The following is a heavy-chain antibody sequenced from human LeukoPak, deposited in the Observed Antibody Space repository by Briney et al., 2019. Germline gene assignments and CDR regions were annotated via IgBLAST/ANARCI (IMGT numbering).Heavy chain of an antibody. CDR1: GYNFTIYW. D-gene: IGHD3-16*01. Sequence: GESLKISCKGSGYNFTIYWIGWVRQMPGKGLEWMGIIYPGDSDTRHSPSFQGQVTISADKSISTAYLQWSSLKASDTAMYYCAIFDFLFGEIDNWFDPWGQGTQVTVSS. J-gene: IGHJ5*02. V-gene: IGHV5-51*01. CDR3: AIFDFLFGEIDNWFDP. CDR2: IYPGDSDT.